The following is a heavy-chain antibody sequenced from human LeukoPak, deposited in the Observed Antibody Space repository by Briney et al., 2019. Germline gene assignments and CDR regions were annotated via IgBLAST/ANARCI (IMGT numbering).Heavy chain of an antibody. J-gene: IGHJ1*01. V-gene: IGHV1-18*03. CDR2: ISAYNGNT. CDR1: GYTFTSYG. Sequence: SVKVSCKASGYTFTSYGISWVRQAPGQGLEWMGWISAYNGNTNYAQKLQGRVTMTTDTSTSTAYMELRSLRSDDMAVYYCARSADCSSTSCYKLGYFQHWGQGTLVTVSS. CDR3: ARSADCSSTSCYKLGYFQH. D-gene: IGHD2-2*02.